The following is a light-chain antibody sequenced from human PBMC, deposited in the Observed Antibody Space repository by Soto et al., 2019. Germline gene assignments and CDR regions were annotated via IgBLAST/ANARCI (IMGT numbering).Light chain of an antibody. CDR3: QQRTKWRT. Sequence: EIVLTRSPGTLSLSPGERATLSCRASQSVSSSLAWYQQKPGQAPRLLIYDASNRATGIPARFSGSGSGTDFTLTISSLEPEDFAVYYCQQRTKWRTFGQGTKVDIK. CDR2: DAS. CDR1: QSVSSS. J-gene: IGKJ1*01. V-gene: IGKV3-11*01.